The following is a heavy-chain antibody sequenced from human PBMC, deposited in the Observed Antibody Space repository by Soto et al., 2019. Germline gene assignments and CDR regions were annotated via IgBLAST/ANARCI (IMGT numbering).Heavy chain of an antibody. D-gene: IGHD3-3*01. J-gene: IGHJ4*02. V-gene: IGHV1-69*12. CDR1: GGTFSSYA. Sequence: QVQLVQSGAEVKKPGSSVKVSCKASGGTFSSYAISWVRQAPGQGLEWMGGIIPLFGTANYAQKFQGRVTITADESTSTAYMELSSLRSEDTAVYYCARSALVEWDGCFDYWGQGTLVTVSS. CDR2: IIPLFGTA. CDR3: ARSALVEWDGCFDY.